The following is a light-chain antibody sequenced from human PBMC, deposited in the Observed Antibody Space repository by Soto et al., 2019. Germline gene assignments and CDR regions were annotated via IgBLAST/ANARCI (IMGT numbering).Light chain of an antibody. V-gene: IGKV3-20*01. CDR2: GAS. CDR1: QSVRSNN. CDR3: QQYGSLVWT. J-gene: IGKJ1*01. Sequence: EIVITQSPTTPSVSPGERATLSCRASQSVRSNNLAWYQYKPGQAPRLLISGASNRATGIPDRFSGSGSGTDFTLTISRLAPEGFAVYYCQQYGSLVWTFGQGTKVDI.